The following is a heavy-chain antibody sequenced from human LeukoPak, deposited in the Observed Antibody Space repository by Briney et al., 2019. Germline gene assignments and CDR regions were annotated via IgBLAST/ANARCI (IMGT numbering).Heavy chain of an antibody. J-gene: IGHJ4*02. CDR3: ARDHRRSLDY. V-gene: IGHV3-7*01. Sequence: PGGSLRLSCAASGFTFNDYWMAWVRQTPGKGLEWVAHINKDGGERYYVASVNGRFTISRDNAKKSLYLQMNSLSAEDTGVYFCARDHRRSLDYWGQGIPVTVSS. D-gene: IGHD5-24*01. CDR1: GFTFNDYW. CDR2: INKDGGER.